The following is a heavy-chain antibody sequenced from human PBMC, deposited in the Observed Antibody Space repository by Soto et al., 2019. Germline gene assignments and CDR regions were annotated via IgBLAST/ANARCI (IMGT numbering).Heavy chain of an antibody. CDR2: ISGGGRST. J-gene: IGHJ5*02. CDR3: AKGQDIPIFDHFDP. Sequence: EVQLLEAGGGLVQPGGSLRLSCSASGFTASGLSFNFFAMNWVRQAPGKGLGGVSSISGGGRSTYYADSVKGRFTVSRDNSKNTLYLEMNSLGDDDTAVYYCAKGQDIPIFDHFDPWGPGTLVTVSS. V-gene: IGHV3-23*01. D-gene: IGHD3-3*01. CDR1: GLSFNFFA.